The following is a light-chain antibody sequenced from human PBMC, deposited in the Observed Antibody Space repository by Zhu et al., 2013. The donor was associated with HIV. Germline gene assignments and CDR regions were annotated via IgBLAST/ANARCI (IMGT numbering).Light chain of an antibody. J-gene: IGKJ1*01. Sequence: DIQMTQSPSTLSASVGDRVTITCRASQTINRWLAWFQQRPGKAPRLLIYKASTLQNGVPSRFSGSGSGTEFTLTISSLQPDDFATYFCQQYSTHGTFGQGTKVEIK. CDR3: QQYSTHGT. CDR2: KAS. CDR1: QTINRW. V-gene: IGKV1-5*03.